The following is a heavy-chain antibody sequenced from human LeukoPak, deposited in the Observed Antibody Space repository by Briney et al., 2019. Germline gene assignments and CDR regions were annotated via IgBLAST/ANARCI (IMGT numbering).Heavy chain of an antibody. CDR2: IYSGGST. CDR3: ARGEAVAGNDH. J-gene: IGHJ4*02. CDR1: GFTFSSYW. Sequence: GGSLRLSCAASGFTFSSYWMPWVRQAPGKGLEWVSLIYSGGSTYYADSVKGRFTISRDNAKKMLYLQMNSLRAEDTAMYYCARGEAVAGNDHWGQGIRVTVSS. D-gene: IGHD6-19*01. V-gene: IGHV3-66*01.